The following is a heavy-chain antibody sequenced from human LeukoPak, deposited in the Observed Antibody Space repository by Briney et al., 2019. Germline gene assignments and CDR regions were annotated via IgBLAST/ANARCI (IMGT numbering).Heavy chain of an antibody. CDR2: FKSKVSGGTI. Sequence: GGSLRLSCVASGFTFTYAWMSWVRQAPGKGREWVGRFKSKVSGGTIDYAAPVKGRFTISRDDSKNMLYLQMNSLKSEDTAVYYRTAGVGSSDFDYWGQGILVTVSS. D-gene: IGHD3-10*01. CDR1: GFTFTYAW. J-gene: IGHJ4*02. CDR3: TAGVGSSDFDY. V-gene: IGHV3-15*01.